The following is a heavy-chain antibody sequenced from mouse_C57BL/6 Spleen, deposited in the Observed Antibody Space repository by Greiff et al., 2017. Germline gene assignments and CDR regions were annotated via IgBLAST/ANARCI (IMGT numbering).Heavy chain of an antibody. V-gene: IGHV1-82*01. Sequence: VQLQQSGPELVKPGASVKISCKASGYAFSSSWMNWVKQRPGKGLEWIGRIYPGDGDTNYNGKFKGKATLTADKSSSTAYMQLRSLTSEDSAVYFCAGSRNFLYYFDYWGQGTTLTVSS. D-gene: IGHD4-1*02. J-gene: IGHJ2*01. CDR2: IYPGDGDT. CDR1: GYAFSSSW. CDR3: AGSRNFLYYFDY.